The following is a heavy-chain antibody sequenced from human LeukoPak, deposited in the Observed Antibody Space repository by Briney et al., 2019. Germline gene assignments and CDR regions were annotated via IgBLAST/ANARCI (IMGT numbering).Heavy chain of an antibody. CDR3: ARGITTTLSLDP. CDR2: ISDSGASL. CDR1: GFTFSDYF. D-gene: IGHD1-14*01. Sequence: PGRSLRLSCAASGFTFSDYFMAWIRQAPGQGLEWVSFISDSGASLYYADSAKGRFTISRDNDNNSLYLQMNSLRAEDTAIYYCARGITTTLSLDPWGQGTLVSVSS. V-gene: IGHV3-11*01. J-gene: IGHJ5*02.